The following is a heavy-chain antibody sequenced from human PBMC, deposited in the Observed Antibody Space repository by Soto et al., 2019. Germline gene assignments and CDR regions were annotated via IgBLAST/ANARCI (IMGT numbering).Heavy chain of an antibody. CDR2: MNPNSGNT. CDR1: GYTFTSYD. V-gene: IGHV1-8*01. CDR3: ARVSNYDFWSGYLNYYYYYYMDV. J-gene: IGHJ6*03. Sequence: ASVKVSCKASGYTFTSYDVNWVRQATGQGLEWMGWMNPNSGNTGYAQKFQGRVTMTRNTSISTAYMELSSLRSEDTAVYYCARVSNYDFWSGYLNYYYYYYMDVWGKGTTVTVSS. D-gene: IGHD3-3*01.